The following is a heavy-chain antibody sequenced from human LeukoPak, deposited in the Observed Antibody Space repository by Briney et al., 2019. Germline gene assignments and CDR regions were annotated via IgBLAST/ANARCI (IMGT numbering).Heavy chain of an antibody. V-gene: IGHV4-39*01. J-gene: IGHJ6*02. CDR2: IFYSGST. D-gene: IGHD4/OR15-4a*01. CDR3: GRHQTMYYGMDV. CDR1: GGAISSSSYY. Sequence: SETLSLTCTVSGGAISSSSYYWGWIRQPPGKGLEWIGSIFYSGSTYYNPSLKSRVAISVDTSKNQFSLKLSSVTAADTAVYYCGRHQTMYYGMDVWGQGTTVTVSS.